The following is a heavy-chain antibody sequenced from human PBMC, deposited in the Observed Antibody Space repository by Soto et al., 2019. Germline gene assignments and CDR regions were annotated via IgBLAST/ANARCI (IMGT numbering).Heavy chain of an antibody. J-gene: IGHJ2*01. CDR1: GGSIVGSY. Sequence: VQLRESGPGLVRPSGTLSLTCTVSGGSIVGSYWSWIRQSAGEGLEWIGRIYSSGSTNYSPSLKSRVTMSVDTSKNQFSLRVTSVTAADTAVYYCVRGESQWYPTRYFDLWGRGTQVTVSS. CDR2: IYSSGST. V-gene: IGHV4-4*07. D-gene: IGHD2-2*01. CDR3: VRGESQWYPTRYFDL.